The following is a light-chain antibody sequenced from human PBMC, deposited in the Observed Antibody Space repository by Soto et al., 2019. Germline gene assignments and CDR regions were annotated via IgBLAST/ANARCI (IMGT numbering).Light chain of an antibody. CDR3: SSYAGSSNV. V-gene: IGLV2-8*01. J-gene: IGLJ1*01. CDR2: EVN. CDR1: ISDVGGYNY. Sequence: HSLLTQPPSASGSPGQSVAISCTGTISDVGGYNYVSWYQQHPGKAPKLMIYEVNKRPSGVPDRFSGSKSGNTASLTVSGLQAEDEADYYCSSYAGSSNVFGTGTKVTVL.